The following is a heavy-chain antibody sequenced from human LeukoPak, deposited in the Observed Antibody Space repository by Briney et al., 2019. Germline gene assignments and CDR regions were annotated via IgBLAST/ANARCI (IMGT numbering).Heavy chain of an antibody. D-gene: IGHD3-10*01. CDR3: ARFAAGGSYYYYMDV. CDR1: GFSFTTHA. CDR2: ISGSGGST. Sequence: GGSLRLSCVASGFSFTTHAMGWVRQAPGKGLEWVSHISGSGGSTKYSGSVKGRFTISRDNAKNSLYLQMNSLRADDTAVYYCARFAAGGSYYYYMDVWGKGTTVTVSS. J-gene: IGHJ6*03. V-gene: IGHV3-23*01.